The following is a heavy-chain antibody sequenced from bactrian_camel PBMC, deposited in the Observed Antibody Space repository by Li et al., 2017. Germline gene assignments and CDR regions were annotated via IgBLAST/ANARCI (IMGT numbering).Heavy chain of an antibody. J-gene: IGHJ6*01. CDR2: IDIGGST. Sequence: HVQLVESGGGSVQTGGSLRPSCAASLNPGDTYCLGWFRQTPGSEREGVAAIDIGGSTTYADSVKGRFTISTDNSKRTLYLQMNSVKVEDTAMYHCAAESSPTTIWEGGKSFPLLLEAEFGFWGQGTQVTVS. V-gene: IGHV3S53*01. CDR1: LNPGDTYC. D-gene: IGHD3*01. CDR3: AAESSPTTIWEGGKSFPLLLEAEFGF.